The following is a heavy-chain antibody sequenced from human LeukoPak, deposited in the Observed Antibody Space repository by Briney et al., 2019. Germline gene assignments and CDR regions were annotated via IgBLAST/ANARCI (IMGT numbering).Heavy chain of an antibody. V-gene: IGHV4-59*02. CDR3: AREMTTVTTSVRGGDYFDY. CDR1: GGSVSSHY. D-gene: IGHD4-11*01. J-gene: IGHJ4*02. CDR2: IYYSGST. Sequence: SEDLSLTCTVSGGSVSSHYWIWIRQPPGKGLEWIGYIYYSGSTNYNPSLKSRVTISVDTSKNQFSLKLSSVTAADTAVYYCAREMTTVTTSVRGGDYFDYWGQGTLVTVSS.